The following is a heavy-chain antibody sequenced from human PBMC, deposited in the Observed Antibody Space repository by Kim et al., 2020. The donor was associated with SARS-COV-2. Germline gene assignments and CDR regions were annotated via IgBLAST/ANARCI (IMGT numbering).Heavy chain of an antibody. D-gene: IGHD3-10*01. CDR2: IIPISGTP. Sequence: SVKVSCKASGGTFSNYAISWVRQAPGQGLEWMGGIIPISGTPSYAQNFQGRVTITADDITSTAYMELSSLRSEDTATYYCVEGVRGGGDYYYGLDVWGQGTTVTVSS. CDR3: VEGVRGGGDYYYGLDV. CDR1: GGTFSNYA. V-gene: IGHV1-69*13. J-gene: IGHJ6*02.